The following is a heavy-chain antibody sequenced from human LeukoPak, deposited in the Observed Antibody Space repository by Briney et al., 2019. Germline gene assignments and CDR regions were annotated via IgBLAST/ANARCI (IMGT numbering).Heavy chain of an antibody. CDR3: ARSDIYCSGDSCPPNTFDAFDM. CDR1: GGSISPYY. CDR2: IFYSGNT. D-gene: IGHD2-15*01. V-gene: IGHV4-59*01. Sequence: SETLSLTCTVSGGSISPYYWSWIRQPPGKGLEWIAHIFYSGNTDYKPSLKSRVTISVDTSKNQFSLKLSSVTAPDTAVYYCARSDIYCSGDSCPPNTFDAFDMWGQGTMVTVSS. J-gene: IGHJ3*02.